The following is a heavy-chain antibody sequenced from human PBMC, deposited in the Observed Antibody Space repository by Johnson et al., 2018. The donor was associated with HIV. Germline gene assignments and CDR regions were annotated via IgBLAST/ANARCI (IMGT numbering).Heavy chain of an antibody. J-gene: IGHJ3*02. V-gene: IGHV3-30*03. CDR3: ARPLSSGLGFDAFDI. D-gene: IGHD3-22*01. CDR2: ITYDGSNK. Sequence: QVQLVESGGGVVQPGRSLRLSCVASGFTFSNYDMDWVRQSPGKGLQWLVSITYDGSNKYYADSVKGRFTISRDNSKNTLYLQMNSLRAEDTAEYYCARPLSSGLGFDAFDIWGQGTMVTVSS. CDR1: GFTFSNYD.